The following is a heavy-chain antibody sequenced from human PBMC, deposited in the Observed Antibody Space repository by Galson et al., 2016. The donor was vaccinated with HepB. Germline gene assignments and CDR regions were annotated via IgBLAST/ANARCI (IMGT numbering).Heavy chain of an antibody. Sequence: CAISGDSVSSNSAAWNWIRQSPSGGLEWLGRTYYRSKWYNDYAVSVKSRITINPDTSKNQFYLQLKPVTPEDTALYYCASEGLEADGTILWFDPWGQGILVTVSS. V-gene: IGHV6-1*01. J-gene: IGHJ5*02. CDR2: TYYRSKWYN. CDR1: GDSVSSNSAA. CDR3: ASEGLEADGTILWFDP. D-gene: IGHD6-13*01.